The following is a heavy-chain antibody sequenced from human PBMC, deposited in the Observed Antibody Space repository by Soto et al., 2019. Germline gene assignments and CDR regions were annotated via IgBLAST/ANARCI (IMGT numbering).Heavy chain of an antibody. CDR3: ARADDYYDSSGYYWLWFDP. V-gene: IGHV3-21*01. J-gene: IGHJ5*02. Sequence: PGGSLRLSCAASGFTFSSYSMNWVRQAPGKGLEWVSSISSSSSYIYYADSVKGRFTISRDNAKNSLYLQMNSLRAEDTAVYYCARADDYYDSSGYYWLWFDPWGQGTLVTVSS. D-gene: IGHD3-22*01. CDR1: GFTFSSYS. CDR2: ISSSSSYI.